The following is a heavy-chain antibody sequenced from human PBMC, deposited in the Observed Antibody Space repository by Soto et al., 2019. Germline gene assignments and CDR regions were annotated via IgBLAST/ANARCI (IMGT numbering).Heavy chain of an antibody. CDR3: AKDWDEGQWPHAGDP. CDR2: IGYDGVNK. V-gene: IGHV3-30*18. J-gene: IGHJ5*02. CDR1: GFSFGRSG. D-gene: IGHD6-19*01. Sequence: QEQLVESGGGVVQPGRSLRLSCAASGFSFGRSGMHWFRQAPGRGLQWVAVIGYDGVNKYYGDSVKGRFTISRDNSRKTVDLQMNSLRPEDTAIYYCAKDWDEGQWPHAGDPWGQGTQVIVS.